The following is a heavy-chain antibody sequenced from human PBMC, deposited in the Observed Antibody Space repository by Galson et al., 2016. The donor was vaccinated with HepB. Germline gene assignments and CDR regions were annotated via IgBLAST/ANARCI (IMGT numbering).Heavy chain of an antibody. CDR3: ARTSYRECTGTRCVNFRYYYYYMDV. CDR2: IYSGGTT. V-gene: IGHV3-53*01. D-gene: IGHD2-2*01. CDR1: GFTVSSNY. Sequence: SLRLSCAASGFTVSSNYMNWVRQAPGKGLEWVSVIYSGGTTYYADSVKGRFTISRDDSMNTLYLQMNSLTAEDPAVYFCARTSYRECTGTRCVNFRYYYYYMDVWGKGTTVTVSS. J-gene: IGHJ6*03.